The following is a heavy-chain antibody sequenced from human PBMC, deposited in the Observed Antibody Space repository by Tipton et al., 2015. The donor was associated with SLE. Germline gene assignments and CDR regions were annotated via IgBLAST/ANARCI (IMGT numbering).Heavy chain of an antibody. CDR3: ARDIPPYSSGWYATDY. CDR2: INHSGST. V-gene: IGHV4-34*01. Sequence: TLSLTCTVSGVSISSYYWSWIRHPPGKGLEWIGEINHSGSTNYNPSLKSRVTISVDTSKNQFSLKLSSVTAADTAVYYCARDIPPYSSGWYATDYWGQGTVATVSS. CDR1: GVSISSYY. D-gene: IGHD6-13*01. J-gene: IGHJ4*02.